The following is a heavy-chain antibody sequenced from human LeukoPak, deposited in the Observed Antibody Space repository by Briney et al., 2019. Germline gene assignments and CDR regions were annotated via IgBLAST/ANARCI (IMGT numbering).Heavy chain of an antibody. D-gene: IGHD3-22*01. CDR3: ARNFGGGDSSGPYY. CDR1: GFTFSDYG. V-gene: IGHV3-20*04. CDR2: INWNGGNT. J-gene: IGHJ4*02. Sequence: GGSLRLSCAASGFTFSDYGMSWVRQAPGKGLEWVSAINWNGGNTGYADSVKGRFTISRDNAKNSLYLQMNSLRAEDTAFYYCARNFGGGDSSGPYYWGQGTLVTVSS.